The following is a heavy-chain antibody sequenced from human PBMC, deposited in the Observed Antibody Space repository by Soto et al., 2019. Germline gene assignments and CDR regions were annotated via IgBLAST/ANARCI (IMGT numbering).Heavy chain of an antibody. V-gene: IGHV4-59*01. J-gene: IGHJ6*02. CDR1: GGSLTPFY. CDR3: ARGSGIHNNGYYYFGMDV. Sequence: KPSETLSLTXTVSGGSLTPFYWNWIRQPPGKGLEWIGNIYYSGTTNYNPSLTSPVTISGKMSGNQFSLKLTSLTPADTAVYYCARGSGIHNNGYYYFGMDVWGQGTTVTVSS. CDR2: IYYSGTT. D-gene: IGHD3-10*01.